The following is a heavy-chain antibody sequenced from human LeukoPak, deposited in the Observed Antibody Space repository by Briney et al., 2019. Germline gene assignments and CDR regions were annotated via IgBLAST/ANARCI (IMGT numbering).Heavy chain of an antibody. CDR1: GYTFTDYY. D-gene: IGHD6-19*01. CDR2: INPNSGGT. Sequence: GASVKVSCKPSGYTFTDYYMHWLRLAPGQGLEWMGWINPNSGGTNYAQKFQGRVTMTRDTSISTAYMELSRLRSDDTAVYYCAREFVAVAGTRSFQPCGQGTLLTVSS. J-gene: IGHJ1*01. CDR3: AREFVAVAGTRSFQP. V-gene: IGHV1-2*02.